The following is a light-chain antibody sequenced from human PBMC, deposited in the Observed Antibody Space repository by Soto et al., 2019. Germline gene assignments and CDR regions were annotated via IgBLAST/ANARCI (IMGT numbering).Light chain of an antibody. CDR3: QQSDVSLRT. Sequence: DIQMTQAPSTLSASIGDRVIITCRASQSISHWLAWYQQKPGKASKLLIYDATRLHSGVPPRFSGSGYGTDFTLTITSLQLEDFATYYCQQSDVSLRTFGQGTKVDIK. V-gene: IGKV1-5*01. CDR1: QSISHW. J-gene: IGKJ1*01. CDR2: DAT.